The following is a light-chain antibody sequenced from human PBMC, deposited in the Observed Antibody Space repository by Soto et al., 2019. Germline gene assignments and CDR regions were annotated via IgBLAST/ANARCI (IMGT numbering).Light chain of an antibody. Sequence: IQMTQSPSSLSASVADRVTITCRASQTVSIYLNWYRQKPGKAPELLIFAASDLQSGVPSRFSGSRSGTDFTLTISSLQPEDFATYYCLLDFSYFWAFGQGTKVDIK. CDR3: LLDFSYFWA. CDR2: AAS. J-gene: IGKJ1*01. V-gene: IGKV1-6*02. CDR1: QTVSIY.